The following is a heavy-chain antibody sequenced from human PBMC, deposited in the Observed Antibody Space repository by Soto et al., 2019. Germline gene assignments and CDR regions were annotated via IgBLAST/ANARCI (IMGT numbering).Heavy chain of an antibody. Sequence: GGSLRLSCAASGFTFSSYAMSWVRHAPGKGLEWVSAISGSGGSTYYADSVKGRFTISRDNSKNTLYLQMNSLRAEDTAVYYCAKATYFDWSIYFDYWGQGTLVTVSS. CDR3: AKATYFDWSIYFDY. CDR2: ISGSGGST. CDR1: GFTFSSYA. J-gene: IGHJ4*02. V-gene: IGHV3-23*01. D-gene: IGHD3-9*01.